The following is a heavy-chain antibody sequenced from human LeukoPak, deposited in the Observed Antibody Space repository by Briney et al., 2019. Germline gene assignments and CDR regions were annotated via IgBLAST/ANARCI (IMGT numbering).Heavy chain of an antibody. CDR1: GFTFSSYW. Sequence: GGSLRLSCAASGFTFSSYWMSWVRQAPGKGLEWVANIKQDGGEKYYVDSVKGRFTISKDNAKNSLFLQMNSLRAEDTALYYCARDAGRREDIWGQGTMVTVSS. CDR3: ARDAGRREDI. CDR2: IKQDGGEK. J-gene: IGHJ3*02. V-gene: IGHV3-7*01. D-gene: IGHD1-1*01.